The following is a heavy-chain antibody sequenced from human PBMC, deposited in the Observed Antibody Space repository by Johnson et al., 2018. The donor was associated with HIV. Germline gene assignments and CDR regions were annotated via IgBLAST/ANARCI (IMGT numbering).Heavy chain of an antibody. D-gene: IGHD3-22*01. CDR1: GFTFRSYW. Sequence: VQLVESGGGVVQPGRSLRLSCAASGFTFRSYWMSWVRQAPGTGLEWVANIKEDGSEKYYVDSVKGRFTISRDNAKNLLYLQMNSLRAEDTAGYYCARGGYDSTPRGAFDIWGQGTMVTVSS. CDR3: ARGGYDSTPRGAFDI. J-gene: IGHJ3*02. CDR2: IKEDGSEK. V-gene: IGHV3-7*01.